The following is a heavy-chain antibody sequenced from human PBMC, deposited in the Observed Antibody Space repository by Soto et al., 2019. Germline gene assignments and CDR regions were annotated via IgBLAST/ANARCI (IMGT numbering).Heavy chain of an antibody. CDR3: ARARSSSAYYTTMDV. CDR2: IIPIFGTA. D-gene: IGHD6-6*01. Sequence: QVQLVQSGAEVKKPGSSVKVSYKSSGGTFRNHGISWMRQAPEQGLEWMGGIIPIFGTANYAKKFQARVTMTADESTSTSYMELSSLRSEDTAAYHCARARSSSAYYTTMDVWGKETTVTVSS. CDR1: GGTFRNHG. V-gene: IGHV1-69*12. J-gene: IGHJ6*04.